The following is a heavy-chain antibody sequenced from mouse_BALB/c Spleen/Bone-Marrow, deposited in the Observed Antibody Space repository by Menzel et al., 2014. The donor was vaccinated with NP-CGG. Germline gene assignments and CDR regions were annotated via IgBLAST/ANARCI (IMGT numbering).Heavy chain of an antibody. Sequence: EVMLVESGGGLVKPGGSLKLSCAASGFTFSSYTMSWVRQTPEKRLEWVATISSGGSYTYYPDSVKGRFTISRDNAKNTLYLQMSSLKSEDTAMYYCTRDGKGNYDYAMDYWGHGTSVTVSS. CDR1: GFTFSSYT. D-gene: IGHD2-1*01. CDR2: ISSGGSYT. V-gene: IGHV5-6-4*01. CDR3: TRDGKGNYDYAMDY. J-gene: IGHJ4*01.